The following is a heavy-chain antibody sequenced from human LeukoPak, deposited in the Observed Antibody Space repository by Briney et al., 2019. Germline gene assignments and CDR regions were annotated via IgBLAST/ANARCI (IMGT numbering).Heavy chain of an antibody. CDR2: INHSGST. D-gene: IGHD2-8*01. V-gene: IGHV4-34*01. Sequence: SETLSLTCGVYGGSFSDYYWSWIRQPPGKGLEWIGEINHSGSTNYNPSLKSRVTISVDTSKNQFSLKLSSVTAADTAVYYCALGYCTNGVCYTGWFDPWGQGTLVTVSS. J-gene: IGHJ5*02. CDR1: GGSFSDYY. CDR3: ALGYCTNGVCYTGWFDP.